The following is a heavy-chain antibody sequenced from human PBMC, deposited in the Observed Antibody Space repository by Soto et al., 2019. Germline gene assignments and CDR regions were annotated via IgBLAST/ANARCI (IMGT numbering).Heavy chain of an antibody. V-gene: IGHV3-33*01. J-gene: IGHJ6*03. Sequence: PGGSLRLSCAASGFTFSSYGMHWVRQAPGKGLEWVAVIWYDGSNKYYADSVKGRFTISRDNSKNTLYLQMNSLRAEDTAVYYCAGAIVVVAATDYMDVWGKGTTVTVSS. CDR2: IWYDGSNK. CDR3: AGAIVVVAATDYMDV. CDR1: GFTFSSYG. D-gene: IGHD2-15*01.